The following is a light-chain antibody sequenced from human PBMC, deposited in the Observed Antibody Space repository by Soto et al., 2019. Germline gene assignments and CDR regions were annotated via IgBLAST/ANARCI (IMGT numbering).Light chain of an antibody. J-gene: IGLJ1*01. CDR1: SSDVGGYNY. CDR3: NSYTGSGIV. V-gene: IGLV2-14*01. Sequence: QSVLTQPASVSGSPRQSITISCTGTSSDVGGYNYVSWYQHHPGKAPKLMIYEVSNRPSGVSYRFSGPKSGNTASLTISGLQAEDEADYYCNSYTGSGIVFGTGTKVTVL. CDR2: EVS.